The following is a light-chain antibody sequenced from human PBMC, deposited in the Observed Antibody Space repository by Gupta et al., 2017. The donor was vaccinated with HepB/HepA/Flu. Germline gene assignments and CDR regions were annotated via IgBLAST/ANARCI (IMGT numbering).Light chain of an antibody. CDR2: EVS. CDR3: CEYAGSGTYV. CDR1: SSDIGSYNL. Sequence: QSALTQPASVSGSPGQSITISCTGTSSDIGSYNLVSWYQQYPGKAPKLMLYEVSKWPSGVSNRFSGSKFGNTASLTXSXLQAEDXSDYYCCEYAGSGTYVFGPGTKVTVL. V-gene: IGLV2-23*02. J-gene: IGLJ1*01.